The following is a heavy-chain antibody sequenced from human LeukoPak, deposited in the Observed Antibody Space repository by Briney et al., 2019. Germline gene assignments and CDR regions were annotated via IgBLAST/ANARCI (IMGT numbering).Heavy chain of an antibody. CDR1: GFTFSSYC. Sequence: GESLTLSCAASGFTFSSYCMSWVWQAPAQGSEWVANIKQDGSKKYYVDSAKGRFTISRDNAKNSLYLQMNSLRADETAVYYCARDSNGYYYPDAFDIWGQGTMVTVSS. V-gene: IGHV3-7*04. D-gene: IGHD3-22*01. CDR2: IKQDGSKK. J-gene: IGHJ3*02. CDR3: ARDSNGYYYPDAFDI.